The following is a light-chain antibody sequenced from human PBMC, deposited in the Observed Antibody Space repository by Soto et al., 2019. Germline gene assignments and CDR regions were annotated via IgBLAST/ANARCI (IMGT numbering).Light chain of an antibody. CDR2: DVN. CDR1: SSDVGGYNY. V-gene: IGLV2-11*01. CDR3: CSYAGGYTVDV. J-gene: IGLJ1*01. Sequence: QSALTQPRSVSGSPGQSVAISCTGTSSDVGGYNYVSWYQQHPGKAPKLMIYDVNKRPSGVPDRFSGSKSGNTASLTISGLQAEDEADYYCCSYAGGYTVDVFGTGTQLTVL.